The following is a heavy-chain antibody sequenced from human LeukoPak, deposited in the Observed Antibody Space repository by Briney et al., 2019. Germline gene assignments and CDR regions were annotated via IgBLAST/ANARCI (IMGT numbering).Heavy chain of an antibody. D-gene: IGHD2-2*01. Sequence: SETLSLTCAVYGGSFSGYYWSWIRQPPGKGLEWIGEINHSGSTNYNPSLKSRVTISVDTSKNQFSLKLSSVTAADTAVYYCARVPGYCSSTSCYSIDYWGQGTLVTVSS. CDR2: INHSGST. J-gene: IGHJ4*02. CDR1: GGSFSGYY. V-gene: IGHV4-34*01. CDR3: ARVPGYCSSTSCYSIDY.